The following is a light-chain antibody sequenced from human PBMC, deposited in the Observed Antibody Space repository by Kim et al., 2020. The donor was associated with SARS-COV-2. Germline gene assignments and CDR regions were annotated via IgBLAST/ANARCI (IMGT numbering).Light chain of an antibody. V-gene: IGLV3-19*01. CDR2: GKN. Sequence: SSELPQDPAVSVALGQTVRITCQGDSLRSYYASWYQQKPGQAPVLVIYGKNNRPSGIPDRFSGSSSGNTASLTITGAQAEDEADYDCNSRDSSGNHLVFGGGTKLTVL. CDR3: NSRDSSGNHLV. CDR1: SLRSYY. J-gene: IGLJ2*01.